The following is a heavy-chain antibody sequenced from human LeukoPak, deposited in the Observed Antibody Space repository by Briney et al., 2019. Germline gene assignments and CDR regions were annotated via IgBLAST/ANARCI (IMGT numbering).Heavy chain of an antibody. CDR1: GYTFTSND. CDR3: AREMGTSYFDY. J-gene: IGHJ4*02. CDR2: MNPNSGNT. D-gene: IGHD2-2*01. V-gene: IGHV1-8*01. Sequence: ASVKVSCKASGYTFTSNDINWVRQATGQGLEWMGWMNPNSGNTVYAQKFQGRVTITRNTSISTAYMELSSLRSDDTAVYYCAREMGTSYFDYWGQGTLVTVSS.